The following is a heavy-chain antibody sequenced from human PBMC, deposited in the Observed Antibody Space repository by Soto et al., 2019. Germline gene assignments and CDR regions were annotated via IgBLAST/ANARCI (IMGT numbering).Heavy chain of an antibody. J-gene: IGHJ6*02. Sequence: QVQLVQSGAEVKKPGASVKVSCKASGYTFSNYGISWVRQGPGQGLEWMGWISGYNGNTHYEEKVQDRIKMTTDTSKSTTYLELRSRRSDDTAVYFCARDPGFGFGYSYAFAMDVWGQGTTVTVSS. V-gene: IGHV1-18*01. CDR2: ISGYNGNT. CDR1: GYTFSNYG. CDR3: ARDPGFGFGYSYAFAMDV. D-gene: IGHD5-18*01.